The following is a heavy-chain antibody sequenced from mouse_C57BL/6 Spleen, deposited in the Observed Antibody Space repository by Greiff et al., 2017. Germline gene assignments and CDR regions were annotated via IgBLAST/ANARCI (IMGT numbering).Heavy chain of an antibody. CDR1: GFTFSDAW. V-gene: IGHV6-6*01. CDR2: IRNKANNHAT. J-gene: IGHJ1*03. D-gene: IGHD4-1*01. Sequence: EVKLMESGGGLVQPGGSMKLSCAASGFTFSDAWMDWVRQSPEKGLEWVAEIRNKANNHATYYAESVKGRFTISRDDSKSSVYLQMNSLRAEDTGIYYCTRSPKTGTGGYFDVWGTGTTVTVSS. CDR3: TRSPKTGTGGYFDV.